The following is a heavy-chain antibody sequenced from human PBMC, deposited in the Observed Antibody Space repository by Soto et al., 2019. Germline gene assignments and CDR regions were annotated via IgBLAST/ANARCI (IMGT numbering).Heavy chain of an antibody. CDR3: ARERGTHYVDV. CDR1: GFTFSSYW. Sequence: GGSLRLSCAASGFTFSSYWMNWVRQAPGKGLEWVANIKQDGSEKYYVDSVKGRFTISRDNAKNSLYLQMNSLRGEDTAVYYCARERGTHYVDVWGKGTTVTVSS. J-gene: IGHJ6*03. V-gene: IGHV3-7*01. CDR2: IKQDGSEK. D-gene: IGHD3-10*01.